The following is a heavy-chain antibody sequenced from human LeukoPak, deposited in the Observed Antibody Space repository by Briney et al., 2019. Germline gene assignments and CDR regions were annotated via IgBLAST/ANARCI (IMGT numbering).Heavy chain of an antibody. D-gene: IGHD4-17*01. V-gene: IGHV3-23*01. CDR1: GFTFSSYA. Sequence: PGGSLRLSCAASGFTFSSYAMSWVRQAPGKGLEWVSAISGSGGSTYYADSVKGRFTISRDNSKNTLYLQMNSLRAEDTAVYYCAKDHRPRTYGDHTSPFDYWGRGTLVTVSS. CDR3: AKDHRPRTYGDHTSPFDY. J-gene: IGHJ4*02. CDR2: ISGSGGST.